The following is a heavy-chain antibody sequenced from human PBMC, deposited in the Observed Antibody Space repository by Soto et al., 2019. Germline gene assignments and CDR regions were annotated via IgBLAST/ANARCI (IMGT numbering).Heavy chain of an antibody. D-gene: IGHD4-17*01. Sequence: QVQLVESGGGVVQPGRSLRLSCAASGFTFSSYGMHWVRQAPGKGLEWVAVIWYDGSNKYYADSVKGRIAISRDNSKNTRYLQMKSSLADDTAVYYCARDQSVTSYYYYYMDVWGKGTTVTVSS. CDR2: IWYDGSNK. CDR1: GFTFSSYG. CDR3: ARDQSVTSYYYYYMDV. V-gene: IGHV3-33*01. J-gene: IGHJ6*03.